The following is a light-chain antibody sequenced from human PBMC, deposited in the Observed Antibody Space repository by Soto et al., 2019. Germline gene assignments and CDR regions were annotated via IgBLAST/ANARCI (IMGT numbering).Light chain of an antibody. CDR1: LTTSIY. J-gene: IGKJ1*01. CDR3: QQSYTAPPT. V-gene: IGKV1-39*01. Sequence: DNQLTQSPSSLSAYLGDRVTITCRASLTTSIYLNWYQHKPGKAPRLLIYAASNLQSGVPSRFSGSGSVTEFTLTISSLQPEDFATSYCQQSYTAPPTFGQGTRVESK. CDR2: AAS.